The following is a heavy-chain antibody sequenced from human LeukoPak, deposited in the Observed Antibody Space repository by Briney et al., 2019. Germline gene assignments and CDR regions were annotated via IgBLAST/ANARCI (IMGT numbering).Heavy chain of an antibody. CDR2: ISAYNGNT. CDR1: GYTFTSYG. D-gene: IGHD3-9*01. V-gene: IGHV1-18*01. Sequence: ASVKVSCKASGYTFTSYGISWVRQAPGQGLEWMGWISAYNGNTNYAQKLQGRVTMTTDTSTSTAYMELRSLRSDDTAVYYCARGVLDYDILTGGTSWLDPWGQGTLVTVSS. CDR3: ARGVLDYDILTGGTSWLDP. J-gene: IGHJ5*02.